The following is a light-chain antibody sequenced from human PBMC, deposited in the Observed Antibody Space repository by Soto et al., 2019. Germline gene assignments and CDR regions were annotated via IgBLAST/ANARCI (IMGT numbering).Light chain of an antibody. J-gene: IGKJ5*01. CDR3: QQYNNWPIT. CDR1: QSISKY. CDR2: KAS. V-gene: IGKV1-5*03. Sequence: DIQMTQSPSTLSASVGDRVTITCRASQSISKYLAWYQQKPGKAPKLLIYKASSLESGVPSRFSGSGSGTEFTLTISSLQSEDFAVYYCQQYNNWPITFGQGTRLEIK.